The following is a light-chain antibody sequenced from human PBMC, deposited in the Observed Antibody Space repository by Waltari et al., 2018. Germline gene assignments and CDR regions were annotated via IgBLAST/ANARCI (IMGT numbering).Light chain of an antibody. CDR3: NSRDSSGNHLGV. CDR1: SLRSYY. Sequence: SSELTQDPAVSVALGQTVRITCQGDSLRSYYARCDQQKPGQAPVLVIYGKNNRPSGIPDRFSGSSSGNTASLTITGAQAEDEADYYCNSRDSSGNHLGVFGGGTKLTVL. J-gene: IGLJ2*01. CDR2: GKN. V-gene: IGLV3-19*01.